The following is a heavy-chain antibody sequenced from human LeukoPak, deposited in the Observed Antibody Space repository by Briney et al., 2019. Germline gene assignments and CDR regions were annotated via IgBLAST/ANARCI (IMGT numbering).Heavy chain of an antibody. Sequence: GGSLRLSCAASGFTVSSNYMSWVRQAPGKGLEWVSVIYSGGSTYYADSVKGRFTISRDNSKSTLYLQMNSLRAEDTAVYYCARDSGADHPNVDYYYGMDVWGQGTTVTVSS. V-gene: IGHV3-53*01. CDR2: IYSGGST. CDR1: GFTVSSNY. D-gene: IGHD1-14*01. J-gene: IGHJ6*02. CDR3: ARDSGADHPNVDYYYGMDV.